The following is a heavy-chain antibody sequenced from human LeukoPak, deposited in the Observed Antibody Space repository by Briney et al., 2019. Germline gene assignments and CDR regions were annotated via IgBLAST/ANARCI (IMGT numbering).Heavy chain of an antibody. CDR3: ARELGYYDSSALGYFDC. V-gene: IGHV4-31*03. J-gene: IGHJ4*02. Sequence: NPSETLSLTCTVSGGSISSGNYYWSWIRQFPGKGLEWIGYIYYSGNTYYNPSLKSRITMSVDTSENQFSLHLSSVTAADTAVYYCARELGYYDSSALGYFDCWGQGILVTVPS. CDR2: IYYSGNT. D-gene: IGHD3-22*01. CDR1: GGSISSGNYY.